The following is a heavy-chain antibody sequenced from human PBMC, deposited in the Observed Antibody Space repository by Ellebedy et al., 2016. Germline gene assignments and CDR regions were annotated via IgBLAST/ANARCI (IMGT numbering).Heavy chain of an antibody. CDR3: AREADAFDM. CDR1: GFTFSNYA. CDR2: IWFDGSEK. Sequence: GGSLRLSCAASGFTFSNYAMNWVRQAPGKGLEWVAVIWFDGSEKKYADSVKGRFTISRDDAKNTLYLQMNSLRAEDTALYYCAREADAFDMWGQGTMVTVSS. V-gene: IGHV3-33*01. J-gene: IGHJ3*02.